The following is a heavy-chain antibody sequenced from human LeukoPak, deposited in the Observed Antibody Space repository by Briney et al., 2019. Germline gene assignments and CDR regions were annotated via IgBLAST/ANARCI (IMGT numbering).Heavy chain of an antibody. CDR3: ARGGLDNYYDSSGYILYNWFDP. Sequence: ASVKVSCKASGYTFTSYYMHWVRQAPGQGREWMGIINPSGGSTSYAQKFQGRVTMTRDTSTSTVYMELSGLRSEDTAVYYCARGGLDNYYDSSGYILYNWFDPWGQGTLVTVSS. V-gene: IGHV1-46*01. CDR1: GYTFTSYY. D-gene: IGHD3-22*01. J-gene: IGHJ5*02. CDR2: INPSGGST.